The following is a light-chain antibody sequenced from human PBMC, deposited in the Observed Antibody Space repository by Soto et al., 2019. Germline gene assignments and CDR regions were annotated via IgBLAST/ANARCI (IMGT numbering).Light chain of an antibody. CDR3: QHYGSSPLT. CDR2: GAS. J-gene: IGKJ4*01. CDR1: QSVSSSY. Sequence: ESVLTQSPGTLSLSPGERATLSCRASQSVSSSYLAWYQQKPGQAPRLLIYGASSRSTGIPDRFSGSVSGTDFTLPISRLEPDDFALYYCQHYGSSPLTFGGGTKVEIK. V-gene: IGKV3-20*01.